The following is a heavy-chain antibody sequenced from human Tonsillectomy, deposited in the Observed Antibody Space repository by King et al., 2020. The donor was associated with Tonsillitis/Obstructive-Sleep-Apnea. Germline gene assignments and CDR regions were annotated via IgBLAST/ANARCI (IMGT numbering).Heavy chain of an antibody. D-gene: IGHD2-2*01. CDR1: GGSISSYY. Sequence: VQLQESGPGLVKPSETLSLTCTVSGGSISSYYWSWIRQPPGKGLEWIGYIYYSGSTNYNPSLKSRVTISVDTSKNQFSLKLSSLTAADTAVYYCARAVVPAAGVDYWGQGTLVTVSS. CDR2: IYYSGST. V-gene: IGHV4-59*01. J-gene: IGHJ4*02. CDR3: ARAVVPAAGVDY.